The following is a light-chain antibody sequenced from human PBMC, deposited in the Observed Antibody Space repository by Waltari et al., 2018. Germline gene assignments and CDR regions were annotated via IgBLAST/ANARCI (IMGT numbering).Light chain of an antibody. J-gene: IGKJ4*01. CDR2: DAS. V-gene: IGKV3-11*01. Sequence: EIVLTQSPATLSLSPGDRATLSCRASQSVSSSLAWYQQKPGQAPRLLIYDASNRATGIPARFSGSGSGTDFTLTISSLEPEDFAVYYCQQRSNWPGLTFGGGTKVEIK. CDR1: QSVSSS. CDR3: QQRSNWPGLT.